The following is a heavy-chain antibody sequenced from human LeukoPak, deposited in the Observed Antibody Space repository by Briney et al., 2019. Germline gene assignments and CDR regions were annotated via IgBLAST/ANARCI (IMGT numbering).Heavy chain of an antibody. D-gene: IGHD5-24*01. Sequence: SETLSLTCTVSGGSTNRHYWSWIRQAPGEGQEWIGDISYRGGTNYNPSLLSRVTISVDTSKNKFSLKLTSVTPADTAVYFCVRGFPPLRDGYIDVWGKGTTVTVSS. CDR1: GGSTNRHY. V-gene: IGHV4-59*11. CDR2: ISYRGGT. J-gene: IGHJ6*03. CDR3: VRGFPPLRDGYIDV.